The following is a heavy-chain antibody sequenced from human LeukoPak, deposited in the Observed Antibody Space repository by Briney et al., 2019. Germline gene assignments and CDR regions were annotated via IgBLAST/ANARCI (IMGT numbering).Heavy chain of an antibody. D-gene: IGHD3/OR15-3a*01. V-gene: IGHV3-23*01. CDR1: KVTFSDYA. Sequence: PGGSLRLSCAASKVTFSDYAMNWVRQAPGTGLEWVSGISGSGGNTYYADSVKGRFTISRDNSKNTLYLQMNSLRAEDTALYYCAKGTGINHYHWIDPWGQGTQVTVYS. CDR2: ISGSGGNT. J-gene: IGHJ5*02. CDR3: AKGTGINHYHWIDP.